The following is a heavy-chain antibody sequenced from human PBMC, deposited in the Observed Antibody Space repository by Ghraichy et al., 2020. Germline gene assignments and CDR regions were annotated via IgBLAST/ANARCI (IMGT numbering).Heavy chain of an antibody. D-gene: IGHD3-9*01. Sequence: GGSLRLSCAASGFTFSSYAMSWVRQAPGKGLEWVSAISGSGGSTYYADSVKGRFTISRDNSKNTLYLQMNSLRAEDTAVYYCAKDRPDGFDWQSSPAGDYWGQGTLVTVSS. CDR2: ISGSGGST. J-gene: IGHJ4*02. V-gene: IGHV3-23*01. CDR1: GFTFSSYA. CDR3: AKDRPDGFDWQSSPAGDY.